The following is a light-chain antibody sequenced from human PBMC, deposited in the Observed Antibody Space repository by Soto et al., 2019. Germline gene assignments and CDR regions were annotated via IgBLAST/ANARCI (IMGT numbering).Light chain of an antibody. V-gene: IGLV2-11*01. Sequence: QSALIQPPSVSGSPGQSVTISCTGTSSDIGNYDYVSWYHQHPGTVPKPMIYNVNTQPSGVPDRFSGSKSGNTASMTISGLQAEDEADYLCCSYTRRATPVVFGGGTKLTVL. J-gene: IGLJ2*01. CDR2: NVN. CDR1: SSDIGNYDY. CDR3: CSYTRRATPVV.